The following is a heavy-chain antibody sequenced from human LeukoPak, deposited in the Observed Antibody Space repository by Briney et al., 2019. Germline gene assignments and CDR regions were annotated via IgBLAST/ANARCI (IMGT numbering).Heavy chain of an antibody. CDR2: MNPNSGNT. D-gene: IGHD3-22*01. CDR3: AGGRSGYYPNDY. Sequence: GASVKVSCKASGYTFTRYDINWVRQATGQGLEGMGWMNPNSGNTGYAQKFQGRVTMTRNTSISTAYMELSSLRSEDTAVYYCAGGRSGYYPNDYWGQGTLVTVSS. J-gene: IGHJ4*02. V-gene: IGHV1-8*01. CDR1: GYTFTRYD.